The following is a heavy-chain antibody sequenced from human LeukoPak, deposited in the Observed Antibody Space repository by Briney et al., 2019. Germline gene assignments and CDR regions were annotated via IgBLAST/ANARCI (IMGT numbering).Heavy chain of an antibody. V-gene: IGHV3-21*01. D-gene: IGHD4-23*01. CDR2: ISSSSYI. CDR1: GFTFSSYS. Sequence: GGSLRLSCAASGFTFSSYSMNWVRQAPGKGLEWVSFISSSSYIYYADLVKGRFTISRDNAKNSLYLQMNSLRAEDTAVYYCARDTHSRYGGNENDYWGQGTLVTVSS. J-gene: IGHJ4*02. CDR3: ARDTHSRYGGNENDY.